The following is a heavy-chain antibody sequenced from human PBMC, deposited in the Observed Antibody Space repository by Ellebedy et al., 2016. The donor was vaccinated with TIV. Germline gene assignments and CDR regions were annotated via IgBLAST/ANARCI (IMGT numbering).Heavy chain of an antibody. CDR1: GYPFTSYG. CDR3: ARDYGVATIVANFDY. D-gene: IGHD5-12*01. Sequence: AASVKVSCKATGYPFTSYGISWVRQAPGQGLEWMGWISPFNGDTKFAQKVQDRVTMTTDTSTTTVNMDLRSLRSDDTAVYYCARDYGVATIVANFDYWGQGTQVTVSS. J-gene: IGHJ4*02. CDR2: ISPFNGDT. V-gene: IGHV1-18*04.